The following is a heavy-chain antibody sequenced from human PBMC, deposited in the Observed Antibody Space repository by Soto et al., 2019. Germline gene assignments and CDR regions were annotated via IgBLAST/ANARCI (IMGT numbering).Heavy chain of an antibody. CDR1: GFSLSTRGVA. CDR2: IFWDDDK. V-gene: IGHV2-5*02. J-gene: IGHJ5*02. CDR3: ARGFCGDDCYSGLRWFDP. D-gene: IGHD2-21*02. Sequence: GSGPTLVNPTQPLTLTCTFSGFSLSTRGVAVGWIRQPPGEALEWLALIFWDDDKRYSPSLVSRLTITKDTSKNQVVLTLTNMDPVDTATYYCARGFCGDDCYSGLRWFDPWGQGTLVTVSS.